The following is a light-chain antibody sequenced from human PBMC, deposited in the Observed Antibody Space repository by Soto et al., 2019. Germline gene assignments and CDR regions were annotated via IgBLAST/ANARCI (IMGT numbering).Light chain of an antibody. CDR3: ETWDSNTVV. CDR2: LEGSGSY. Sequence: QSVLTQSSSASASLGSSVKLTCTLSSGHSSYIIAWHQQQSGKAPRYLMKLEGSGSYNKGSGVPDRFSGSSSGADRYLTISNLQFEDEADYYCETWDSNTVVFGGGTKVTVL. CDR1: SGHSSYI. V-gene: IGLV4-60*02. J-gene: IGLJ2*01.